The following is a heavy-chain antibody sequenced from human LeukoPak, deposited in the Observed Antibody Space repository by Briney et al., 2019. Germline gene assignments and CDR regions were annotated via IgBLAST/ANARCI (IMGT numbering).Heavy chain of an antibody. Sequence: GGSLRLSCAASGFTFSSYAMHWVRQAPGKGLEWVAVISYDGSNKYYADSVKGRFTISRDNSKNTLYLQMNSLRAEDTAVYYCARDRDSSGWPRGDFDYWGQGTLVTVSS. CDR2: ISYDGSNK. D-gene: IGHD6-19*01. J-gene: IGHJ4*02. V-gene: IGHV3-30-3*01. CDR3: ARDRDSSGWPRGDFDY. CDR1: GFTFSSYA.